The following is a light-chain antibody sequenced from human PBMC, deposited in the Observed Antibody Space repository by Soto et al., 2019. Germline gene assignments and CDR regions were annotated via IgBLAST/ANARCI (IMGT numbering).Light chain of an antibody. J-gene: IGKJ5*01. Sequence: EIVLTQSPATLSFSQGEGATLPSRASKSFGTRLACYQQKPGQAPRLLIYDISTRAPGIPARFSGSGSATDFTLTISSLEPDDFAIYHCQQRSHWPPVTFGQGTRLEI. V-gene: IGKV3-11*01. CDR2: DIS. CDR1: KSFGTR. CDR3: QQRSHWPPVT.